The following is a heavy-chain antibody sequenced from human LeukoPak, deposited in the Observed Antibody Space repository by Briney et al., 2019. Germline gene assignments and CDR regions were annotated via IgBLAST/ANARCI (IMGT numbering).Heavy chain of an antibody. Sequence: GGSLRLSCAAAGFTFSSYAMSSVRQAPGKGLEWVSAISGSGGSTYYADSVKGRFTISRDNSKNTLYLQMNSLRAEDTDVYYCAKVSGDSSGYYYRIDFYFGYWGQGTLVTVSS. CDR2: ISGSGGST. V-gene: IGHV3-23*01. CDR1: GFTFSSYA. J-gene: IGHJ4*02. CDR3: AKVSGDSSGYYYRIDFYFGY. D-gene: IGHD3-22*01.